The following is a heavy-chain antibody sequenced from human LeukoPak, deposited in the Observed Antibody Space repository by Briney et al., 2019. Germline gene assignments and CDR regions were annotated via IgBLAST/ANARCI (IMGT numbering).Heavy chain of an antibody. CDR1: GFTFSSFA. D-gene: IGHD3-16*01. J-gene: IGHJ4*02. CDR2: ISGSGGST. V-gene: IGHV3-23*01. CDR3: AKGSSLWSPFDY. Sequence: GGSLRLSCAASGFTFSSFAMSWVRQAPGKGLEWVSAISGSGGSTYYADSVKGRFTISRDNSKNTVYLQMNSLRAEDTAVYYCAKGSSLWSPFDYWGQGTLVTVSS.